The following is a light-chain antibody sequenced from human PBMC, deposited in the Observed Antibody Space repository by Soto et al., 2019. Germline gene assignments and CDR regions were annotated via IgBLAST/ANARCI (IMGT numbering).Light chain of an antibody. CDR2: EVS. CDR3: SSYAGNNIYYV. Sequence: QAVVTQPPSASGSPGQSVTISCTGTSNDVGGYNFVSWYQQHPGKAPKLMIFEVSKRPSGVPDRFSGSKSGSTASLTVSGLQAEDEADYYCSSYAGNNIYYVFGTGTKLTVL. V-gene: IGLV2-8*01. CDR1: SNDVGGYNF. J-gene: IGLJ1*01.